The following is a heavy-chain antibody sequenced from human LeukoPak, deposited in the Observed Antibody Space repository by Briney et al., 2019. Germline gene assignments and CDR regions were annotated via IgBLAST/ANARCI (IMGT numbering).Heavy chain of an antibody. Sequence: SVKVSCKASGFTFTSSAVQWVRQARGQRLEWIGWIVVGSGNTNYAQKFQERVTITRDMSTGTAYMELGSLGSEDTAVYYCAVSNYYGSGTLDYWGQGTLVTVSS. CDR1: GFTFTSSA. CDR3: AVSNYYGSGTLDY. V-gene: IGHV1-58*01. D-gene: IGHD3-10*01. CDR2: IVVGSGNT. J-gene: IGHJ4*02.